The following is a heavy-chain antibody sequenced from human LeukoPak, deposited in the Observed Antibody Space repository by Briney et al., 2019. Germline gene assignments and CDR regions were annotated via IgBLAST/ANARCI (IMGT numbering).Heavy chain of an antibody. CDR2: IYTSGST. D-gene: IGHD3-22*01. J-gene: IGHJ5*02. Sequence: SETLSLTCTISGGSISSYYWSWIRQPAGKGLEWIGRIYTSGSTNYNPSLKSRVTMSVDTSKNQFSLKLSSVTAADTAVYYCARDYSSGYFNWFDPWGQGTLVTVSS. V-gene: IGHV4-4*07. CDR3: ARDYSSGYFNWFDP. CDR1: GGSISSYY.